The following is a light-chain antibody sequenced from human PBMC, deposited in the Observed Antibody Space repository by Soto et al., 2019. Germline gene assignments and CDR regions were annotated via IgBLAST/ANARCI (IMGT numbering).Light chain of an antibody. J-gene: IGLJ1*01. V-gene: IGLV1-44*01. CDR2: SNN. Sequence: SSLPQPPSTSGTPGQRVTSSCSGGSSNIGSNTVNWYQQLPGTAPKLLIYSNNQRPSGVPDRFSGSKSGTSASLAISGLQSEDEADYYCAAWDDSLNGYVFGTGTTVTV. CDR3: AAWDDSLNGYV. CDR1: SSNIGSNT.